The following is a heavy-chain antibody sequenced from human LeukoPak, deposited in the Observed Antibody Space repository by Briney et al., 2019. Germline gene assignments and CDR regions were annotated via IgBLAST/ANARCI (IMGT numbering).Heavy chain of an antibody. CDR2: IAYSGRT. V-gene: IGHV4-31*03. CDR3: ARAPYCIGNNCYHPTYYYSGMDV. CDR1: GGSITGAGYY. Sequence: PSQTLSLTCTVSGGSITGAGYYWSWIRQHPGKGLEGIAYIAYSGRTYYNPSLKSRASISAETSKNQFSLELTSVTAADTAVYCCARAPYCIGNNCYHPTYYYSGMDVWGQGTTVTVSS. J-gene: IGHJ6*02. D-gene: IGHD2-15*01.